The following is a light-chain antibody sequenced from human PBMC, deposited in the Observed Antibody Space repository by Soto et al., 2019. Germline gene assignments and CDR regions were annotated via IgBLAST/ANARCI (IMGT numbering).Light chain of an antibody. J-gene: IGLJ1*01. Sequence: QSALTQPASVSGSPGQSITISCTGTSSDVGGYNYVSWYQQHPGKAPKPMIYDVRNRPSGVSNRFSGSKSVNTASLTISGLQAEDEADYYCSSYTTVSTYVFGTGTKVTVL. CDR2: DVR. V-gene: IGLV2-14*01. CDR1: SSDVGGYNY. CDR3: SSYTTVSTYV.